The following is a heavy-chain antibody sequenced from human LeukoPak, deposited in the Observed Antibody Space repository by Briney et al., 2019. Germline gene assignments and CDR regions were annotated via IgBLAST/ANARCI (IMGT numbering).Heavy chain of an antibody. D-gene: IGHD6-13*01. J-gene: IGHJ4*02. CDR2: ISISGDNT. CDR1: GFTLTSYA. CDR3: ARAGGTSWADY. V-gene: IGHV3-23*01. Sequence: GGSLRLSCAASGFTLTSYAMSWVRQVPGKGLEWVSAISISGDNTYYADSVKGRFTISRDNGKNSLYLQMNSLRVEDTAIYHCARAGGTSWADYWGQGTLVTVSS.